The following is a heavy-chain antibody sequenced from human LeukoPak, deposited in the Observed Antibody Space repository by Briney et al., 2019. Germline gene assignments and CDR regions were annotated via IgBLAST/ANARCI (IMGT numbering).Heavy chain of an antibody. D-gene: IGHD2-2*01. V-gene: IGHV3-21*01. CDR2: ISSSSSYI. J-gene: IGHJ4*02. Sequence: TGGSLRLSCAASGFTFSSYSMNWVRQAPGKGLEWVSSISSSSSYIYYADSVKGRFTISRDNAKNPLYLQMNSLRAEDTAVYYCASLSCSSTSCGIDYWGQGTLVTVSS. CDR3: ASLSCSSTSCGIDY. CDR1: GFTFSSYS.